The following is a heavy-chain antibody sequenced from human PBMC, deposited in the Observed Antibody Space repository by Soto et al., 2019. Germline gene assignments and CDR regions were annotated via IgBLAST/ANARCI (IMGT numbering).Heavy chain of an antibody. J-gene: IGHJ4*02. CDR1: GGTFSSYA. D-gene: IGHD5-12*01. V-gene: IGHV1-69*06. CDR3: ARVGSDYDEEIFDY. Sequence: SVKVSCKASGGTFSSYAISWVRQAPGQGLEWMGGIIPIFGTANYAQKFQGRVTITADKSTSTAYMELSSLRSEDTAVYYCARVGSDYDEEIFDYWGQGTMVTVYS. CDR2: IIPIFGTA.